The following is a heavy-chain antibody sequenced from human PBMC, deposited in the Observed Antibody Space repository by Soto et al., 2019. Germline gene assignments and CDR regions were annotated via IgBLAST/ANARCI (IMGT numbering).Heavy chain of an antibody. CDR2: IYYSGST. J-gene: IGHJ5*02. V-gene: IGHV4-61*01. D-gene: IGHD3-22*01. CDR3: ARDKRGYYDSSGYYENWFDP. Sequence: PSETLSLTCTVSGGSVSRGSYYWSWIRQPPGKGLEWIGYIYYSGSTNYNPSLKSRVTISVDTSKNQFSLKLSSVTAADTAVYYCARDKRGYYDSSGYYENWFDPWGQGTLVTVSS. CDR1: GGSVSRGSYY.